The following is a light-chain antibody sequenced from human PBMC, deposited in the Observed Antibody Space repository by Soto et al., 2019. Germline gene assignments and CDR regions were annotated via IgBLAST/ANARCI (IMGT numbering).Light chain of an antibody. J-gene: IGKJ1*01. Sequence: EIVLTQSPGTLALSPWERATLYCRASQIVSSSYLAWYQQKPGQAPRLLIYGASSRATGIPDRFSASGSGTDFTLTISRLEPEDFAVYYCQQRSHWPRTFGQGTKVHI. V-gene: IGKV3D-20*02. CDR1: QIVSSSY. CDR3: QQRSHWPRT. CDR2: GAS.